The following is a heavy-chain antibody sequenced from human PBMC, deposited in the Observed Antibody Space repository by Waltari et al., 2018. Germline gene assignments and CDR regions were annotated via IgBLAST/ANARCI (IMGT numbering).Heavy chain of an antibody. Sequence: EVQLVESGGGLVQPGRSLRLSCTASGFTFGDYAMTWFRQAPGKGLEWVGFIRSKAYGGKTEYAASVKGRFTISRDDSKSIAYLQMNSLKTEDTAVYYCTRAGPSYSDYYGMDVWGQGTTVTVSS. CDR1: GFTFGDYA. CDR3: TRAGPSYSDYYGMDV. V-gene: IGHV3-49*03. D-gene: IGHD1-26*01. CDR2: IRSKAYGGKT. J-gene: IGHJ6*02.